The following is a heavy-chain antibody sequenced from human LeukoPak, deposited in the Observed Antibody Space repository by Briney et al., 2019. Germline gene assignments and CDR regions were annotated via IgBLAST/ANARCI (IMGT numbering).Heavy chain of an antibody. V-gene: IGHV3-23*01. J-gene: IGHJ4*02. Sequence: GGSLRLSCAASGFTFSSYAMSWVRQAPGKGLEWVSGISGSGGSTYYADSVKGRFTISRDNSKNTLYLQMNSLRAEDTAVYYCARVLNYYDSSGYYFSYWGQGTLVTVSS. D-gene: IGHD3-22*01. CDR3: ARVLNYYDSSGYYFSY. CDR2: ISGSGGST. CDR1: GFTFSSYA.